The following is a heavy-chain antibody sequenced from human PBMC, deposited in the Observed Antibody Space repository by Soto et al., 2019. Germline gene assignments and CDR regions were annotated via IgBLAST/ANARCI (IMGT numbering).Heavy chain of an antibody. CDR2: VSGSSGST. CDR1: GFTFGVYV. CDR3: EKGEGKARNAFDV. V-gene: IGHV3-23*01. D-gene: IGHD6-6*01. J-gene: IGHJ3*01. Sequence: VRLSCAASGFTFGVYVMTGVRQAPWKGLEWVSAVSGSSGSTYYADSVKGRFSISRDNSKSTLYLQMNSLRVDDTAVYYSEKGEGKARNAFDVRGHATMVTVS.